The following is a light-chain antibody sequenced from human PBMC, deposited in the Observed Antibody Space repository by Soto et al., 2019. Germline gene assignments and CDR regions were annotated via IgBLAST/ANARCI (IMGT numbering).Light chain of an antibody. CDR1: QNINTW. J-gene: IGKJ2*01. CDR2: NSS. V-gene: IGKV1-5*03. Sequence: DIPMTQSPSTLSASVGDRVIITCRASQNINTWLAWYQQKPGKAPKLLIYNSSSLESGVPSRFSGSGSGTEFALTISSLQPDDFATYYCQQYNTFATFGPGTKVDIK. CDR3: QQYNTFAT.